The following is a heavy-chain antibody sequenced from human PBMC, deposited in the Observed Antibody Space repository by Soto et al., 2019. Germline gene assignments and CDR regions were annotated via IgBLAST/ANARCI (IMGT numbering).Heavy chain of an antibody. CDR1: GFTFSSYA. J-gene: IGHJ4*02. V-gene: IGHV3-30*18. CDR2: ISYHGSHN. D-gene: IGHD3-3*01. Sequence: HVQLVESGGGVIQPGKSLRLSCAASGFTFSSYAMHWVRQAPGKGLEWVAFISYHGSHNYYADSVKGRFTISRDNSKNTLYLQMNSLRPEDTAVYFCAKDRTTIFVVVTYYFDNWGQGTLVTVSS. CDR3: AKDRTTIFVVVTYYFDN.